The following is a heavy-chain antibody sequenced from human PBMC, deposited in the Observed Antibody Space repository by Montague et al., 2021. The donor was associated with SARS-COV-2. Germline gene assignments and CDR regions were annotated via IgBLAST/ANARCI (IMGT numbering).Heavy chain of an antibody. Sequence: SLRLSCAASGFTFSSYEMNWVRQAPGKGLEWVSYISSSGSTIYYXDSVKGRFTISRDNAKNSLYLQMNSLRAEDTAVHYCARDSLFRSGYSSGWPDYWGQGTLVTVSS. J-gene: IGHJ4*02. CDR2: ISSSGSTI. CDR1: GFTFSSYE. CDR3: ARDSLFRSGYSSGWPDY. D-gene: IGHD6-19*01. V-gene: IGHV3-48*03.